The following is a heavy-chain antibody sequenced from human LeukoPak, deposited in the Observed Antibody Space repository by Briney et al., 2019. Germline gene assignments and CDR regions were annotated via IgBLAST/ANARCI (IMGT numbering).Heavy chain of an antibody. D-gene: IGHD6-19*01. J-gene: IGHJ3*02. V-gene: IGHV3-30*03. Sequence: PGGSLRLSCAASGFRFNTYWMSWVRQAPGKGLEWVAVISYDGSNKYYADSVKGRFTISRDNSKNTLYLQMNSLRAEDTAVYYCARSLAVAWAHAFDIWGQGTMVTVSS. CDR1: GFRFNTYW. CDR2: ISYDGSNK. CDR3: ARSLAVAWAHAFDI.